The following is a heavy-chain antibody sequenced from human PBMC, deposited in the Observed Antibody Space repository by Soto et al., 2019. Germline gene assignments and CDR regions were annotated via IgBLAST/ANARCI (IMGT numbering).Heavy chain of an antibody. CDR2: MNPNSGDT. V-gene: IGHV1-8*01. CDR1: GYTFTSYD. CDR3: ARVSPNWNYYFDS. D-gene: IGHD1-20*01. J-gene: IGHJ4*02. Sequence: GASVKVSCKASGYTFTSYDINWVRQATGQGLEWMGWMNPNSGDTGYAQKFQGRVTMTRNTSISTAYMELSSLRSEDTAVYYCARVSPNWNYYFDSWGQGILVTVSS.